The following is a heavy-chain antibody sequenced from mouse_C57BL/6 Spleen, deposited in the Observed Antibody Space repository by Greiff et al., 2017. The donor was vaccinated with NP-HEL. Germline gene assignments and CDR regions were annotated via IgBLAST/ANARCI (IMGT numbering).Heavy chain of an antibody. D-gene: IGHD2-12*01. J-gene: IGHJ2*01. CDR2: IYPGSGNT. CDR3: ARGRYSHYFDY. Sequence: QVQLKESGAELVRPGASVKLSCKASGYTFTDYYINWVKQRPGQGLEWIARIYPGSGNTYYNEKFKGKATLTAEKSSSTAYMQLSSLTSEDSAVYFCARGRYSHYFDYWGQGTTLTVSS. CDR1: GYTFTDYY. V-gene: IGHV1-76*01.